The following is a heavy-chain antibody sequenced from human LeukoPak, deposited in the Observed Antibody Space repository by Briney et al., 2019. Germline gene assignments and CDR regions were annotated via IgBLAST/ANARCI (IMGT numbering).Heavy chain of an antibody. CDR3: ARGEEIVATTPSDY. V-gene: IGHV1-18*01. CDR2: ISAYNGNT. D-gene: IGHD5-12*01. CDR1: GYTLTSYG. J-gene: IGHJ4*02. Sequence: ASVKVSCKASGYTLTSYGISWVRQAPGQGLEWMGWISAYNGNTNYAQKLQGRVTMTTDTSTSTAYMELRSLRSDDTAVYYCARGEEIVATTPSDYWGQGTLVTVSS.